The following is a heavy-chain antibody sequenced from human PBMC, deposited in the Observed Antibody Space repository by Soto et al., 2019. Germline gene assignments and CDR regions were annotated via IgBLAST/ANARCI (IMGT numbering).Heavy chain of an antibody. CDR2: ISGRGDSV. D-gene: IGHD1-7*01. Sequence: PGGSLRLSCAASGFTFSNFAMSWVRQAPGKGLEWVSGISGRGDSVHYIDYAKGRFTISRDNSKNTLYLQMNSLRADDTAVYYCAKGGAWNFATWGQGTLVTVSS. J-gene: IGHJ4*02. CDR3: AKGGAWNFAT. CDR1: GFTFSNFA. V-gene: IGHV3-23*01.